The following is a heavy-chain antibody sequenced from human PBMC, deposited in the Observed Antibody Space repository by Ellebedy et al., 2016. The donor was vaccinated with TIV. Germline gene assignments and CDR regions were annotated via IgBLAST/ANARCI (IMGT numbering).Heavy chain of an antibody. V-gene: IGHV1-46*01. CDR2: IDPSGGGT. CDR3: AGGGGEGWYISFDY. CDR1: GYTFTKFY. Sequence: ASVKVSCKASGYTFTKFYMHWVRQAPGQGLEWMGIIDPSGGGTTYAQQFQGRLNMTRDTTTSTVFLELRGLRYDDTAVYYCAGGGGEGWYISFDYWGQGTLVTVSS. D-gene: IGHD6-19*01. J-gene: IGHJ4*02.